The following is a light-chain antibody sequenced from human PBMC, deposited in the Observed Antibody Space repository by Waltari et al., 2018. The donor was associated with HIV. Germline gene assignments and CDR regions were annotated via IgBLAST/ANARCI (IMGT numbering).Light chain of an antibody. CDR2: YAS. Sequence: EIVLTQSPDFQSVTPKEKVTITCRASQSNGSSLHWYQQKPDQSPKLLIKYASQSISGVPSRFSGSGSGTDFTLTINTLEPEDAAAYYCQQSNGFPITFGQGTRLEIK. CDR3: QQSNGFPIT. J-gene: IGKJ5*01. V-gene: IGKV6D-21*02. CDR1: QSNGSS.